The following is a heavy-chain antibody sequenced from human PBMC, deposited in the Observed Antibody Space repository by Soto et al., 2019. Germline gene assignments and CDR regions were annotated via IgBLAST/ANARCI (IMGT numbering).Heavy chain of an antibody. Sequence: EVQLVESGGGLVQPGGSLRLSSAASGFTFSNYHMNWVRQAPGNGLEWISDISSGSTTIYYADSVKGRFTISRDNAKNSLYLQMNSLRVEDTAVYFCARPKLERGTSEGFGPWGKGTLVTVSP. V-gene: IGHV3-48*01. CDR1: GFTFSNYH. D-gene: IGHD6-13*01. CDR3: ARPKLERGTSEGFGP. J-gene: IGHJ5*02. CDR2: ISSGSTTI.